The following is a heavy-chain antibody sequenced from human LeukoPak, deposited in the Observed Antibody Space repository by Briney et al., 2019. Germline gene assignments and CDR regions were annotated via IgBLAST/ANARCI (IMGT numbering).Heavy chain of an antibody. CDR2: IRSSSET. V-gene: IGHV3-48*01. J-gene: IGHJ5*02. CDR3: ARDAGNSGYGCDL. Sequence: GGSLRLSCAASGFIFSQYSMNWVRQAPGKGLEWVSHIRSSSETFYADSVKGRFTISRDNARNSLYLQMNNLGGEDTAIYYCARDAGNSGYGCDLWGQGTLVTVSS. CDR1: GFIFSQYS. D-gene: IGHD5-12*01.